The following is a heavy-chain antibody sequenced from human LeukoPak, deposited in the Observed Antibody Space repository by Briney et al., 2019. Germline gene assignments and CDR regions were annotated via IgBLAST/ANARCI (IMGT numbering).Heavy chain of an antibody. CDR1: GFTFSDYW. D-gene: IGHD6-19*01. J-gene: IGHJ4*02. V-gene: IGHV3-74*01. CDR2: IKTDGRST. CDR3: ARGRIGGWTDY. Sequence: PGGSLRLSCAASGFTFSDYWMHWVRQAPGKGLVWVSRIKTDGRSTNYADSVKGRFTISRDNAKNTLYLQMNSLRAEDTAVYYCARGRIGGWTDYGGEGTLVTVSS.